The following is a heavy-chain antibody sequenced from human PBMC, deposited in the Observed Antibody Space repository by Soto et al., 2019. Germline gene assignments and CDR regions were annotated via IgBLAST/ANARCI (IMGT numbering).Heavy chain of an antibody. CDR3: AKQEGTAVTTVWFDP. D-gene: IGHD4-17*01. Sequence: PGGSLRLSCAASGFTFSGHAMSWVRQAPGKGLEWVSAISGTGVYTYYADSVKGRFTISRDNSKNTLYLQMNSLRAEDTAVYYCAKQEGTAVTTVWFDPWGEGTLVTVSS. V-gene: IGHV3-23*01. CDR2: ISGTGVYT. J-gene: IGHJ5*02. CDR1: GFTFSGHA.